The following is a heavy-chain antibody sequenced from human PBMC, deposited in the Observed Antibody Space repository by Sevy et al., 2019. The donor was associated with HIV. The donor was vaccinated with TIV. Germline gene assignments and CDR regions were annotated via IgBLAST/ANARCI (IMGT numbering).Heavy chain of an antibody. CDR2: VYYSGST. CDR3: ARHPLNYYGSDSYYRLNYYYYYMDV. CDR1: GGSISSANYY. D-gene: IGHD3-10*01. J-gene: IGHJ6*03. Sequence: SENLSLTCTVSGGSISSANYYCGWIRQPPGKGLEWIGSVYYSGSTFYNPSLKSRVTISVDTSKNQLSLRLSSVTAADTAVYYCARHPLNYYGSDSYYRLNYYYYYMDVWGKGTLVTVSS. V-gene: IGHV4-39*01.